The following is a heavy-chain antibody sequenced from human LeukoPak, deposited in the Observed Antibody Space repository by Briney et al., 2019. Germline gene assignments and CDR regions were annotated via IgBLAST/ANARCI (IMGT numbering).Heavy chain of an antibody. J-gene: IGHJ6*02. V-gene: IGHV1-2*02. Sequence: GASVKVSCKASGYTFTGYYMHWVRQAPGQGLEWMGWINPNSGGTNYAQKFQGRVTMTRDTSISTAYMELSRLRSDDTAVYHCAREDSAGIAAAGTCYHGMDVWGQGTTVTVSS. CDR2: INPNSGGT. CDR1: GYTFTGYY. D-gene: IGHD6-13*01. CDR3: AREDSAGIAAAGTCYHGMDV.